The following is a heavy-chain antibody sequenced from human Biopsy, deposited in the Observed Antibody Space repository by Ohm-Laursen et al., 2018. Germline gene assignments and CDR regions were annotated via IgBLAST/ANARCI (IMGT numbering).Heavy chain of an antibody. CDR2: INHSGRT. V-gene: IGHV4-34*01. CDR3: VRGVDYYDPYHYYALDV. Sequence: GTLSLTWVVYGESFNGYYWIWIRQTPGKGLEWIGEINHSGRTNYNPSLKSRVTISVDTSKNQFSLKVRSVTAADTAVYYCVRGVDYYDPYHYYALDVWGQGTTVTVSS. J-gene: IGHJ6*02. CDR1: GESFNGYY. D-gene: IGHD3-22*01.